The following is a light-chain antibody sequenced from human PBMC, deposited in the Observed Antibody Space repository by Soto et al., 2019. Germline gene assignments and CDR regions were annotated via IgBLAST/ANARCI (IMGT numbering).Light chain of an antibody. J-gene: IGKJ4*01. CDR2: DAS. V-gene: IGKV3-11*01. Sequence: EIVLTQSPATLSVSPGERATLSCRASQSVSRYVAWYQHKPGQAPRLLVYDASDRAAGVPARFSGSGSGTDFTLTISSLEPEDFAIYDCQQYNNWPLTFGRGTKVDIK. CDR1: QSVSRY. CDR3: QQYNNWPLT.